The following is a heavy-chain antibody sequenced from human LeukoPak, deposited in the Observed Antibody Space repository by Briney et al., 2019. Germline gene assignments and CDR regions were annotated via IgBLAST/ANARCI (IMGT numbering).Heavy chain of an antibody. CDR3: ARAGWPDSGGYYPSSWFDP. CDR1: GFTFSSYG. J-gene: IGHJ5*02. Sequence: PGGSLRLSCAASGFTFSSYGMHWVRQAPGKGLEWVAVIWYDGSNKYYADSVKGRFTISRDNSKNTLYLQMNSLRAEDTAVYYCARAGWPDSGGYYPSSWFDPWGQGTLVTVSS. CDR2: IWYDGSNK. D-gene: IGHD1-26*01. V-gene: IGHV3-33*01.